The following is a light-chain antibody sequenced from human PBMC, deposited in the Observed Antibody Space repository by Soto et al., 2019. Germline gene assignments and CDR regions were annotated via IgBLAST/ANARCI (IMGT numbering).Light chain of an antibody. J-gene: IGKJ1*01. V-gene: IGKV1-5*01. Sequence: DIQMTQSPSTLSASVGDRVTITCRATQSISSWLAWYQQKPGKAPKLLIYDAFSLESGVPSRFSGSGSGTEFTLAITSLQPDDFATYYCQQYNSYSAWSFGQETK. CDR2: DAF. CDR1: QSISSW. CDR3: QQYNSYSAWS.